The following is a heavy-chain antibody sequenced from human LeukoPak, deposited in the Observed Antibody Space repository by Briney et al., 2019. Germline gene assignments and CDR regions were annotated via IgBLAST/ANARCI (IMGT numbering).Heavy chain of an antibody. J-gene: IGHJ5*02. CDR3: ARVPYRGSSRWPPNWFDP. V-gene: IGHV3-53*01. Sequence: PGGSLRLSCAASGFTVSSNYMSWVRQAPGKGLEWVSVIYSGGSTYYADSVKGRFTISRDNSKNTLYLQMNSLRAEDTAVYYCARVPYRGSSRWPPNWFDPWGQGTLVTVSS. CDR2: IYSGGST. D-gene: IGHD6-13*01. CDR1: GFTVSSNY.